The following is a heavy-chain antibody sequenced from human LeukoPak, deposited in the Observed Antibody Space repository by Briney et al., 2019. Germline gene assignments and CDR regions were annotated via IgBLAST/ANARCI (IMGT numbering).Heavy chain of an antibody. D-gene: IGHD3-10*01. J-gene: IGHJ5*02. CDR3: ARDHAPNYYGSGNYWFDP. CDR2: IYYSGST. V-gene: IGHV4-39*07. CDR1: GGSISSSSYY. Sequence: SETLSLTCTVSGGSISSSSYYCGWLRQPPGKGREWIGSIYYSGSTYYNPSLKSRVTISVDTSKNQFSLKLSSLRTADTAVYYCARDHAPNYYGSGNYWFDPWGQGTLVTVSS.